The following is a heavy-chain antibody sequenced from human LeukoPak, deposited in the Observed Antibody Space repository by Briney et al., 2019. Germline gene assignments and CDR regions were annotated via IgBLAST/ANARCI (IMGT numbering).Heavy chain of an antibody. D-gene: IGHD4-23*01. CDR3: ARLHYGGNYGYYYYYMDV. CDR2: IYYTGST. J-gene: IGHJ6*03. V-gene: IGHV4-39*01. CDR1: GGSISSSSYY. Sequence: SETLSLTCAVSGGSISSSSYYWGWIRQPPGKGLEWIGSIYYTGSTYYNPSLKSRVTISVDTSKNQFSLKLSSVTAADTAVYYCARLHYGGNYGYYYYYMDVWGKGTTVTISS.